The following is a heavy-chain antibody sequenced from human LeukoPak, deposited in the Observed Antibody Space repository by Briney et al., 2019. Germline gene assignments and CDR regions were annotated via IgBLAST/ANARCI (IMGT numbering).Heavy chain of an antibody. J-gene: IGHJ3*02. Sequence: GDSLKISCKGSGYSFSNHWIGWVRQMPGKGLEWMGIIYPADSDTRYSPSFQGQVTISADKSISTAYLQWSSLKASDTAMYYCARPPTNRNWGFDIWGQGTMVTVSS. D-gene: IGHD1-14*01. CDR1: GYSFSNHW. CDR3: ARPPTNRNWGFDI. CDR2: IYPADSDT. V-gene: IGHV5-51*01.